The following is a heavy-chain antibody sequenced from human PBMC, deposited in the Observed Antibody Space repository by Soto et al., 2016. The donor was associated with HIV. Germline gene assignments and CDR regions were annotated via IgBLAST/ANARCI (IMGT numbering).Heavy chain of an antibody. Sequence: VQLVESGGGLVKAGGSLRLSCVVSGAPGFTFNNAWMNWVRQAPGKGLEWVSSISSSSSYIYYADSVKGRFTVSRDNAKNSLYLQMNSLRGEDMAVYYCARAETYSSNYQDWGQGTLVTVSS. CDR3: ARAETYSSNYQD. J-gene: IGHJ4*02. CDR2: ISSSSSYI. CDR1: GAPGFTFNNAW. V-gene: IGHV3-21*01. D-gene: IGHD6-13*01.